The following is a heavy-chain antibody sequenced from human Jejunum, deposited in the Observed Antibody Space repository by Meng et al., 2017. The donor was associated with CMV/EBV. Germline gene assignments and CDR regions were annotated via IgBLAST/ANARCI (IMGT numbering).Heavy chain of an antibody. D-gene: IGHD3-16*01. CDR2: ISAYNGDT. CDR1: VSTFTNYG. CDR3: AREGLVGDLRYFYL. Sequence: GGWVKKPGASGQVSCKASVSTFTNYGITWVRQAPGQGLEWMGWISAYNGDTNYAQTLQGRVTMTTDTSTSTAYMELRSLRSDDTAVYYCAREGLVGDLRYFYLWGRGTLVTVSS. V-gene: IGHV1-18*01. J-gene: IGHJ2*01.